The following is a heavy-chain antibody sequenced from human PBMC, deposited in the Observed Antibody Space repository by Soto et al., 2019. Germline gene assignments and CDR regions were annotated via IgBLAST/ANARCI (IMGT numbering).Heavy chain of an antibody. CDR1: GFTINRND. CDR3: ASCERFPRVGVDYYALDV. V-gene: IGHV3-30*03. Sequence: QVHLVESGGGVVQPGGSLRLSCAASGFTINRNDMYWVRQAPGKGLEWVAVMSFDGNHQHYADSVKGRFTISRDNSKNTLSLEMNSLRRDDMAVYYCASCERFPRVGVDYYALDVWGQGTTVIVSS. CDR2: MSFDGNHQ. J-gene: IGHJ6*02. D-gene: IGHD3-3*01.